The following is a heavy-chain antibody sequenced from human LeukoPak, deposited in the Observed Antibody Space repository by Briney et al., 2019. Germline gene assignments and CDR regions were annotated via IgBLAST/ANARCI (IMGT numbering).Heavy chain of an antibody. D-gene: IGHD6-19*01. Sequence: EAAVKVSCKTSGYSFTVYHMHWVRQAPGQGLEWMGIINPNTGSTTYAQKFQGGVTMTRDTSTSTVYMDVSSLRSDATAVYYCERGSGSDWSEASAFWGQGTLVTVSS. CDR3: ERGSGSDWSEASAF. CDR1: GYSFTVYH. CDR2: INPNTGST. V-gene: IGHV1-46*01. J-gene: IGHJ4*02.